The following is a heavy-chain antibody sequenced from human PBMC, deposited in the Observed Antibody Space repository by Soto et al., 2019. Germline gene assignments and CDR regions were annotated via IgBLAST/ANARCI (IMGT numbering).Heavy chain of an antibody. CDR3: ARYGVGATSPFDY. D-gene: IGHD1-26*01. V-gene: IGHV4-39*01. Sequence: QLQLQETGPGLVKPSETLSLTCTVSGGSISSSSYYWGWIRQPPGKGLEWIGSIYYSGSTYYNPSLKSRVTISADTSKNQFSLKLSSVTAADTAVYYCARYGVGATSPFDYWGQGTLVTVSS. CDR1: GGSISSSSYY. CDR2: IYYSGST. J-gene: IGHJ4*02.